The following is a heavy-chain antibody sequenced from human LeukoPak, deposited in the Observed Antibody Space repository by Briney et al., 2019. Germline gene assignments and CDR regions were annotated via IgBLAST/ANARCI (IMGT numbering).Heavy chain of an antibody. Sequence: SETLSLTCTVSGGSISSSSYYWGWIRQPPGKGLEWIGSIYYSGSTYYNPSLKSRVTISVDTSKNQFSLKLSSVTAADTAVYYCARKRWQVYGYWGLGTLVTVSS. CDR3: ARKRWQVYGY. CDR1: GGSISSSSYY. J-gene: IGHJ4*02. CDR2: IYYSGST. V-gene: IGHV4-39*01. D-gene: IGHD5-24*01.